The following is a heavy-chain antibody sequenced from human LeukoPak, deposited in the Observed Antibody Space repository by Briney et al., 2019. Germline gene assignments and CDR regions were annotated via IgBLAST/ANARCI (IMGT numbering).Heavy chain of an antibody. J-gene: IGHJ4*02. CDR1: GGTISSYY. CDR3: ARDYYDSSGYYFYFDY. CDR2: IYTSGST. V-gene: IGHV4-4*07. D-gene: IGHD3-22*01. Sequence: ETLSLTCTDSGGTISSYYWSWVRQPAGKGLEWIGRIYTSGSTNYNPSLKSRVTMSVDTSKNQFSLKLSSVTAADTAVYYCARDYYDSSGYYFYFDYWGQGTLVTVSS.